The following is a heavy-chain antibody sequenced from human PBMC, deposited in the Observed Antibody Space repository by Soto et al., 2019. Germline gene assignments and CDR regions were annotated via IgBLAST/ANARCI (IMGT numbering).Heavy chain of an antibody. J-gene: IGHJ3*02. CDR3: ASDRRRWPVFAFDI. CDR2: IKQDGSEK. V-gene: IGHV3-7*03. Sequence: EVQLVESGGGLVQPGGSLRLSCAASGFTFSSYWMSWVRQAPGKGLEWVANIKQDGSEKYYVDSVKGRFTISRDNAKNSLYLQMNSLRAEDTAVYYCASDRRRWPVFAFDIWGQGTMVTVSS. D-gene: IGHD2-15*01. CDR1: GFTFSSYW.